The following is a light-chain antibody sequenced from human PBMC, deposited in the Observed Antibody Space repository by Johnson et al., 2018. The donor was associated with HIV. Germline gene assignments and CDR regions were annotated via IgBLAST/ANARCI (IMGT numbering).Light chain of an antibody. CDR2: KNN. CDR3: GTWDSSLSAGV. J-gene: IGLJ1*01. Sequence: QSLLTQPPSVSAAPGQKVTISCSGSYSNIGNNYVSWYQQLPGTAPKLLIYKNNERPSGIPDRFSGSKSGTSATLGITGLQTGDEADYYCGTWDSSLSAGVFGTGTKVTVL. CDR1: YSNIGNNY. V-gene: IGLV1-51*02.